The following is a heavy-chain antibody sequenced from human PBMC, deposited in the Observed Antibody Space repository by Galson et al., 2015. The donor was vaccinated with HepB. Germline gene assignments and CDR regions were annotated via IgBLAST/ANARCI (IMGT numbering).Heavy chain of an antibody. Sequence: ETLSLTCAVYGGSFSGYYWSWIRQPPGKGLEWIGEINHSGSTNYNPSLKSRVTISVDTSKNQFSLKLSSVTAADTAVYYCARGSKFYTGRNWFDPWGQGTLVTVSS. D-gene: IGHD3-16*01. CDR2: INHSGST. J-gene: IGHJ5*02. CDR3: ARGSKFYTGRNWFDP. V-gene: IGHV4-34*01. CDR1: GGSFSGYY.